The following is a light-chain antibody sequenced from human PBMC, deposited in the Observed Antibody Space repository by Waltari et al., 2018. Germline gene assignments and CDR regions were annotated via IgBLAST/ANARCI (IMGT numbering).Light chain of an antibody. J-gene: IGKJ4*01. CDR2: AAS. Sequence: DIQMTQSPSSLSASVGDRVTITCRASQSITSYLNWYQEKPGKAPKLLIYAASSLQSGVPSRFRGSGSGTDFTLTISSLQPEDVATYYCQQSYSVPAFGGGTKVEIK. CDR1: QSITSY. CDR3: QQSYSVPA. V-gene: IGKV1-39*01.